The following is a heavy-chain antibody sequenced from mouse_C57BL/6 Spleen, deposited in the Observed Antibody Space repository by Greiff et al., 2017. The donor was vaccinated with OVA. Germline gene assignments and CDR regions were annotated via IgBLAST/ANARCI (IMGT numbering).Heavy chain of an antibody. D-gene: IGHD2-2*01. V-gene: IGHV1-80*01. Sequence: QVQLQQSGAELVKPGASVKISCKASGYAFSSYWMNWVKQRPGKGLEWIGQIYPGDGDTNYNGKFKGKATLTADKSSSTAYMQLSSLTSEDSAVYFCAREGSTMVTTGGFDYWGQGTTLTVSS. CDR3: AREGSTMVTTGGFDY. CDR1: GYAFSSYW. J-gene: IGHJ2*01. CDR2: IYPGDGDT.